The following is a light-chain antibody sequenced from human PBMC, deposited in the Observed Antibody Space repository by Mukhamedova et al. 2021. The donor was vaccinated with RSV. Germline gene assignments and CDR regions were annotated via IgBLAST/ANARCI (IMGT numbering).Light chain of an antibody. J-gene: IGLJ1*01. CDR1: SSDVGSYNL. CDR2: EVN. CDR3: SPYTTSNTLT. Sequence: TISCTGTSSDVGSYNLVSWYQQHPGKAPKLIIYEVNNRPSGASNRFSGSKSGNTASLTISGLQAEDEADYYCSPYTTSNTLTFGT. V-gene: IGLV2-14*02.